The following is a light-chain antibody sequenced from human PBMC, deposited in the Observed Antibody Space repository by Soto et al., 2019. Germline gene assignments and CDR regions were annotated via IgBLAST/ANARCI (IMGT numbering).Light chain of an antibody. J-gene: IGLJ1*01. CDR1: TSNIGSNY. CDR2: RNN. Sequence: QSVLTRPPSASGTPGQGVTISCSVSTSNIGSNYVYWYQQLPGTAPKLLIYRNNQRPSGVPDRFSGSKSGTSASLAISGLRSDDEADYFCATWDDSLNGFYVFGTGTKVTVL. CDR3: ATWDDSLNGFYV. V-gene: IGLV1-47*01.